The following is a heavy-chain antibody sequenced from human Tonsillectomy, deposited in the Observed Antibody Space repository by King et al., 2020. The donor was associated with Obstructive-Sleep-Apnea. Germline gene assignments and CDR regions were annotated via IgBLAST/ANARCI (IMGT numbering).Heavy chain of an antibody. J-gene: IGHJ4*02. D-gene: IGHD5-12*01. CDR1: GFSFSSYP. CDR2: ISYDGSNK. V-gene: IGHV3-30*04. Sequence: VQLVESGGGVVLPGRSLRLSCAASGFSFSSYPMHWVRQAPGKGLEWVAVISYDGSNKYYAASVMGRFTISRDNSMITLYLHMNSLRAEDTAVYFCARDSGYPGYYFDYWGQGTLVTVSS. CDR3: ARDSGYPGYYFDY.